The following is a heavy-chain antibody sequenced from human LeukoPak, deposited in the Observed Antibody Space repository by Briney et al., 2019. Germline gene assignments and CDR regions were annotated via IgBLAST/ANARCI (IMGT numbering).Heavy chain of an antibody. V-gene: IGHV4-59*01. CDR1: GGSTNSYY. Sequence: SETLSLTCTVSGGSTNSYYWSWIRQSPGRGLEWIGYVAYSGSTNYNPSHKSRVTISLDTSKNQFSLKLSSVTAADTAVYYCARTVSGYYFNAWGPGTLVTVSS. CDR2: VAYSGST. J-gene: IGHJ5*02. CDR3: ARTVSGYYFNA. D-gene: IGHD5-12*01.